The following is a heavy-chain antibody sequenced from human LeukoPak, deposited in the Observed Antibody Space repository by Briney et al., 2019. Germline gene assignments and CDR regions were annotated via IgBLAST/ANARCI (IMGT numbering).Heavy chain of an antibody. CDR1: GVSFSTTW. D-gene: IGHD3-16*01. CDR2: VSSDGSRT. CDR3: ATDGAYGLTH. J-gene: IGHJ4*02. Sequence: TGGSLTLSCAASGVSFSTTWMHWVRQAPGKGLMWVPHVSSDGSRTYADSVKGRFTVSRDNNKDMVYLQMSSLRAEDTAVYYCATDGAYGLTHWGEGTLFTASS. V-gene: IGHV3-74*01.